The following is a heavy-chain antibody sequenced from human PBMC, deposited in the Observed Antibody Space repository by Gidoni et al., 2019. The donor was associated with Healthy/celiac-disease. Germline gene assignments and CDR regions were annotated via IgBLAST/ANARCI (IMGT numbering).Heavy chain of an antibody. CDR3: ARRSRLSMSYGY. Sequence: QLQLQESGPGLVKPSETLSLTCTVSGGSISSSSYYWGWIRQPPGKGLEWIGSIYYSGSTYYNPSLKSRVTISVDTSKNQFSLKLSSVTAADTAVYYCARRSRLSMSYGYWGQGTLVTVSS. CDR2: IYYSGST. CDR1: GGSISSSSYY. J-gene: IGHJ4*02. D-gene: IGHD1-26*01. V-gene: IGHV4-39*01.